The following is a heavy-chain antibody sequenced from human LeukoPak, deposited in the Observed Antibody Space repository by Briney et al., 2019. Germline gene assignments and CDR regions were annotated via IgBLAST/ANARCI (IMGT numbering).Heavy chain of an antibody. D-gene: IGHD5-12*01. CDR2: IYYSGST. J-gene: IGHJ4*02. CDR1: GGSISSYY. V-gene: IGHV4-59*01. CDR3: ARHPSGRGGNFDY. Sequence: PSETLSLTCTVSGGSISSYYWSWIRQPPGKGLEWIGYIYYSGSTNYNPSLKSRVTISVDTSKNQFSLKLSSVTAAATAAYFCARHPSGRGGNFDYWGQGTLVTVSS.